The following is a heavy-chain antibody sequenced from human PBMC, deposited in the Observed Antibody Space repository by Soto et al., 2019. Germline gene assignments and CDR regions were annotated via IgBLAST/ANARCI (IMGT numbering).Heavy chain of an antibody. D-gene: IGHD2-21*01. Sequence: EVQLVESGGGLVKPGGSLRLSCAASGLIFSAYTMNWVRQAPGEGLEWVSSISSASSYTYYADSVQGRFTISRDNAKNSLYLQMNSLSAEDTAVYYCVGGYGGLKGYSLGSWGQGTLVTVSS. CDR2: ISSASSYT. J-gene: IGHJ5*02. V-gene: IGHV3-21*01. CDR3: VGGYGGLKGYSLGS. CDR1: GLIFSAYT.